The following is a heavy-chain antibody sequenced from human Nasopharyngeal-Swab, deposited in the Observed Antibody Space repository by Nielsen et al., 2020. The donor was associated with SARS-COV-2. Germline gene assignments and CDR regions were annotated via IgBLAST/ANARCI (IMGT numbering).Heavy chain of an antibody. D-gene: IGHD2/OR15-2a*01. CDR3: ARGYPRIGDYYYGMDV. Sequence: PGKGLEWIGEINHSGGTNYNPSLKSRVTISVDTSKNQFSLKLSSVAAADTAVYYCARGYPRIGDYYYGMDVWGQGTTVTVSS. CDR2: INHSGGT. J-gene: IGHJ6*02. V-gene: IGHV4-34*01.